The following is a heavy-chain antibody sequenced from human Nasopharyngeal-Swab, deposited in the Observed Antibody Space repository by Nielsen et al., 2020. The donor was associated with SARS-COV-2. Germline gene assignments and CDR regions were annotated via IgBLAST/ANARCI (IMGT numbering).Heavy chain of an antibody. V-gene: IGHV4-34*01. CDR3: ARGLSGIVPSPILGLGPYYSYYYMDV. CDR2: INHSGST. J-gene: IGHJ6*03. CDR1: GGSFSGSY. Sequence: SETLSLTCAVYGGSFSGSYWGWIRQPPGKGPEWIAEINHSGSTNYNPSLKSRVTLSVDTSMNHVSLEVSSVTAADTAVYYCARGLSGIVPSPILGLGPYYSYYYMDVWGKGTTVTVSS. D-gene: IGHD2-2*01.